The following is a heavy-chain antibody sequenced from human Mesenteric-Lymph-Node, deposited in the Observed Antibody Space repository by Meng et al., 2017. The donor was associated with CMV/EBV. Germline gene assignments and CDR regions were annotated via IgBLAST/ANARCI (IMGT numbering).Heavy chain of an antibody. CDR2: INPNSGGT. CDR3: ARGGQEYCSSTSCYDYGMDV. D-gene: IGHD2-2*01. CDR1: GYTFTGYY. J-gene: IGHJ6*02. Sequence: ASVKVSCKASGYTFTGYYMHWVRQAPGQGLEWMGWINPNSGGTNYAQKFQGRVTMTRDTSISTAYMELSRLRSDDTAVYCCARGGQEYCSSTSCYDYGMDVWGQGTTVTVSS. V-gene: IGHV1-2*02.